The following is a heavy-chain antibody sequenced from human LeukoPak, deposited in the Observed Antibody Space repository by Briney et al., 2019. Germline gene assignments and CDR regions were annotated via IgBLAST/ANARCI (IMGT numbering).Heavy chain of an antibody. CDR1: GYTFTSYG. J-gene: IGHJ6*03. CDR2: INPNSGGT. CDR3: ARDQLWFGELLHYYYMDV. D-gene: IGHD3-10*01. V-gene: IGHV1-2*02. Sequence: ASVKVSCKASGYTFTSYGISWVRQAPGQGLEWMGWINPNSGGTNYAQKFQGRVTMTRDTSISTAYMELSRLRSDDTAVYYCARDQLWFGELLHYYYMDVWGKGTTVTVSS.